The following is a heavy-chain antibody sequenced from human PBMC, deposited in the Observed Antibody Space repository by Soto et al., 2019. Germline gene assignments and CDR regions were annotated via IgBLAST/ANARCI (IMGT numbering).Heavy chain of an antibody. J-gene: IGHJ4*02. CDR1: GYSVSSNSAA. Sequence: SQTLSLTCAISGYSVSSNSAALHWIRQSPSRGLEWLGRTYYRSKWYNGYSVSVKSRITINPDTSKNQFSLQLNSVSPEDTAVYYCTGQSVAGAIDYWGQGTPVTVSS. CDR2: TYYRSKWYN. D-gene: IGHD6-19*01. CDR3: TGQSVAGAIDY. V-gene: IGHV6-1*01.